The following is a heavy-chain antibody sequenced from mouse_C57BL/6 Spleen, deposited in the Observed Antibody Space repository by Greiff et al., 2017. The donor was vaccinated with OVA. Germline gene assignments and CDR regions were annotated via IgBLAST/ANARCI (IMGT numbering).Heavy chain of an antibody. CDR3: ARGHGYYGYFDV. CDR2: IYPGSGNT. D-gene: IGHD2-2*01. Sequence: VQGVESGAELVRPGASVKLSCKASGYTFTDYYINWVKQRPGQGLEWIARIYPGSGNTYYNEKFKGKATLTAEKSSSTAYMQLRSLTSEDSAVYFCARGHGYYGYFDVWGTGTTVTVSS. J-gene: IGHJ1*03. CDR1: GYTFTDYY. V-gene: IGHV1-76*01.